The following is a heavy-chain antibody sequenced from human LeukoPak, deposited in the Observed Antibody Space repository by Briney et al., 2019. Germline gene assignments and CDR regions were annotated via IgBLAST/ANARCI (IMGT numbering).Heavy chain of an antibody. CDR1: GGSIIISIYY. J-gene: IGHJ4*02. V-gene: IGHV4-39*07. CDR3: ARAWGRSGWYIDY. CDR2: IYYSGST. D-gene: IGHD6-19*01. Sequence: SETPSLTCTVSGGSIIISIYYWGWIRQPPGKGLEWIGSIYYSGSTYYNPSLKSRVTISVDTSKNQFSLKLSSVTAADTAVYYCARAWGRSGWYIDYWGQGTLVTVSS.